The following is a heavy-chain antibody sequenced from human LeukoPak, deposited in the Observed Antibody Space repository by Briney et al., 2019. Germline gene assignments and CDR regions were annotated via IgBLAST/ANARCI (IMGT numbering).Heavy chain of an antibody. J-gene: IGHJ4*02. CDR1: GLTFRSHG. V-gene: IGHV3-21*01. D-gene: IGHD1-26*01. Sequence: GGSLRLSCAASGLTFRSHGMHWVRQAPGKALEWVSSISGNSHHIYYADPVKGRFTISRDNAYRSLYLQMDSLRVEDTAVYYCASGTIVGARGADNWGQGALVTVSS. CDR3: ASGTIVGARGADN. CDR2: ISGNSHHI.